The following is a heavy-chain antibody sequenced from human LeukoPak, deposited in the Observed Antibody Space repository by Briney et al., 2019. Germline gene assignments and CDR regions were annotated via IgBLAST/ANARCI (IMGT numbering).Heavy chain of an antibody. CDR3: ARDTGYYFGSGNYLYYFDY. CDR1: GGSISSYY. V-gene: IGHV4-4*07. Sequence: SEALSLTCTVFGGSISSYYWSWIRQPAGKGLEWIGRMCTSGSTNYNPSLKSRVTMSVDTSKNQFSLKLSSVTAADTAVYYCARDTGYYFGSGNYLYYFDYWGQGTLVTVSS. J-gene: IGHJ4*02. D-gene: IGHD3-10*01. CDR2: MCTSGST.